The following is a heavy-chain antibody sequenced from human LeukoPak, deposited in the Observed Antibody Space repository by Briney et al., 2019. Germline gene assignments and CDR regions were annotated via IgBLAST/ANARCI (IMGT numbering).Heavy chain of an antibody. J-gene: IGHJ6*03. CDR2: ISSGGDSI. D-gene: IGHD3-10*01. CDR1: GITFSDHY. V-gene: IGHV3-11*04. Sequence: AGGSLRLSCAASGITFSDHYMSWIRQAPGKGLEWLSYISSGGDSIYYADPVKGRFTISRDNAKNSVSLQMNSLRAEDTAVYYCASGSYGSGFYYFYYMDVWGKGTTVTVSS. CDR3: ASGSYGSGFYYFYYMDV.